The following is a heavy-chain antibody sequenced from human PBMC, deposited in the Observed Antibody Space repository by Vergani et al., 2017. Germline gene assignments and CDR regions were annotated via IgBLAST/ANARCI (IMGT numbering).Heavy chain of an antibody. V-gene: IGHV3-30*18. D-gene: IGHD2-15*01. CDR3: AKDRGVVASFRGLDP. CDR2: ISYDGSNK. J-gene: IGHJ5*02. CDR1: GFTFSSYG. Sequence: VQLVESGGGLVKPGRSLRLSCAASGFTFSSYGMHWVRQAPGKGLEWVAVISYDGSNKYYADSVKGRFTISRDNSKNTLYLQMNSLRAEDTAVYYCAKDRGVVASFRGLDPWGQGTLVTVSS.